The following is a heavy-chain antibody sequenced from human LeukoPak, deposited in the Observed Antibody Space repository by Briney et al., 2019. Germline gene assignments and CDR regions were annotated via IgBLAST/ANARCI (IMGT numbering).Heavy chain of an antibody. CDR3: ARRYCTGGTCYSDRGAFDI. D-gene: IGHD2-15*01. CDR1: GDSISSSSYY. Sequence: SETLSLTCTVSGDSISSSSYYWDWIRQPPGKGLEWIGSVYYTGSTDYNSSLKSRVTISVDTSKNQFSLRLSSVTAADTAVYYCARRYCTGGTCYSDRGAFDIWGQGTMVTVSS. J-gene: IGHJ3*02. CDR2: VYYTGST. V-gene: IGHV4-39*07.